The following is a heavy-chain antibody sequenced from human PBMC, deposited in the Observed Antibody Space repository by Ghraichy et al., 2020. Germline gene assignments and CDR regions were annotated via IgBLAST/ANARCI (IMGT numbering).Heavy chain of an antibody. CDR2: TYYRSKWYK. V-gene: IGHV6-1*01. CDR3: ARIYGGNSGFDY. Sequence: SETLSLTCAISGDSVSSNSAIWNWIRQSPSRGLEWLGRTYYRSKWYKDYAVSVKSRVTINPDTSKNQFSLQLNSVTLEDTAVYYCARIYGGNSGFDYWGQGTLVTVSS. CDR1: GDSVSSNSAI. D-gene: IGHD4-23*01. J-gene: IGHJ4*02.